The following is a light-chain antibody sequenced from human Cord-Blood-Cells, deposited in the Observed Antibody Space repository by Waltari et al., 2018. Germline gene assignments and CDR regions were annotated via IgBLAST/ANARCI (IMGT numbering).Light chain of an antibody. Sequence: SYELPQPPSVSVSPGQTARITRHGDAFPKQSASWYQQKPGQAPVLVIYKDSERPSGIPERFSGSSSGTTVTLTISGVQAEDEADYYCQSADSSGTYVFGTGTKVTVL. J-gene: IGLJ1*01. V-gene: IGLV3-25*03. CDR2: KDS. CDR1: AFPKQS. CDR3: QSADSSGTYV.